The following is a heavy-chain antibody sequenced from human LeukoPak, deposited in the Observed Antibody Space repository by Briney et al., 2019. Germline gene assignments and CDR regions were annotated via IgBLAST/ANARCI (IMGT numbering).Heavy chain of an antibody. CDR3: ARAGFFGSGTYLYDY. V-gene: IGHV3-74*01. CDR2: INTDGYST. CDR1: GFTFSSYW. Sequence: GGSLRLSCAASGFTFSSYWMHWVRHAPGKGLVWVSRINTDGYSTSHADSVKGRFTISRDNAKSTLYLQMNSLRDEDTAVYYCARAGFFGSGTYLYDYWGQGTLVTVSS. J-gene: IGHJ4*02. D-gene: IGHD3-10*01.